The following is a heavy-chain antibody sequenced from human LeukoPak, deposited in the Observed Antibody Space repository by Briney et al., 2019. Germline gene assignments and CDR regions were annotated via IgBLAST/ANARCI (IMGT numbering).Heavy chain of an antibody. CDR2: IYYSGST. CDR1: GGSISSSSYY. CDR3: ASLRERSYYARGFDY. Sequence: SETLSLTCTVSGGSISSSSYYWGWIRQPPGKGLEWIGYIYYSGSTHYNPSLKSRVTISVDTSKNQFSLKLSSVTAADTAVYYCASLRERSYYARGFDYWGQGTLVTVSS. V-gene: IGHV4-39*01. D-gene: IGHD3-3*01. J-gene: IGHJ4*02.